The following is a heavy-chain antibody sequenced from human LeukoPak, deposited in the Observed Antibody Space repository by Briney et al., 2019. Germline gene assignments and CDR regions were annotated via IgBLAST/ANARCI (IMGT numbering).Heavy chain of an antibody. V-gene: IGHV1-69*06. CDR3: ATSTFDNWFDP. CDR1: GYTFTSYA. D-gene: IGHD5/OR15-5a*01. J-gene: IGHJ5*02. Sequence: GASVKVSCKASGYTFTSYAISWVRQAPGQGLEWMGGIIPIFGTANYAQKFQGRVTITADKSTSTAYMELSSLRSEDTAVYYCATSTFDNWFDPWGQGTLVTVSS. CDR2: IIPIFGTA.